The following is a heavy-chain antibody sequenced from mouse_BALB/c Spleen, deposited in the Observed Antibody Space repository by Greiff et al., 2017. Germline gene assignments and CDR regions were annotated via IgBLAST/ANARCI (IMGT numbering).Heavy chain of an antibody. CDR2: ISDGGSYT. D-gene: IGHD1-1*01. J-gene: IGHJ3*01. Sequence: EVQVVESGGGLVKPGGSLKLSCAASGFTFSDYYMYWVRQTPEKRLEWVATISDGGSYTYYPDSVKGRFTISRDNAKNNLYLQMSSLKSEDTAMYYCARDEGLRLAWFAYWGQGTMVTVSA. V-gene: IGHV5-4*02. CDR1: GFTFSDYY. CDR3: ARDEGLRLAWFAY.